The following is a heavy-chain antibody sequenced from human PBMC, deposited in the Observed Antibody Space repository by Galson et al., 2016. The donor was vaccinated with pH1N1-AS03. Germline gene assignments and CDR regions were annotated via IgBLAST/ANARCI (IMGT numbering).Heavy chain of an antibody. D-gene: IGHD6-13*01. CDR3: ARFRSSWTFYYGMDV. Sequence: ETLSLTCTVSGGSISSYYWTWILQPPGKGLEWIGHIYYSGGTNYNPSLKSRVTISVDTSKNQFSLKLSSVTAADTAVYYCARFRSSWTFYYGMDVWGRGTTVTVSS. CDR1: GGSISSYY. CDR2: IYYSGGT. J-gene: IGHJ6*02. V-gene: IGHV4-59*01.